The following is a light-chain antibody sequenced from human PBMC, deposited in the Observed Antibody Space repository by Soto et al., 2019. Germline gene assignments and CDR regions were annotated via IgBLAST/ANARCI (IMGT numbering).Light chain of an antibody. CDR3: CSYAGSYSWV. CDR2: DVS. J-gene: IGLJ3*02. V-gene: IGLV2-11*01. Sequence: QSALTQPRSVSGPPGQSVTISCTGTSSDVGGYNYVSWYQQHPGKAPKFMIYDVSVRPSGVPDRFSGSKSGNTASLTISGLQAEDEADYYCCSYAGSYSWVFGGGTKVTVL. CDR1: SSDVGGYNY.